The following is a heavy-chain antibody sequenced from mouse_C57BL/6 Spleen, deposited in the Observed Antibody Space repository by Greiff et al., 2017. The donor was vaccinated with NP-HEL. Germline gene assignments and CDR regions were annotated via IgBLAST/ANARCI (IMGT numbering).Heavy chain of an antibody. J-gene: IGHJ3*01. V-gene: IGHV1-55*01. CDR2: IYPGSGST. CDR3: ARDGSSPFAY. Sequence: QVQLKQPGAELVKPGASVTMSCKASGYTFTSYWITWVKQRPGQGLEWIGDIYPGSGSTNYNEKFKSKATLTVDTSSSTAYMQLSSLTSEDSAVYYCARDGSSPFAYWGQGTLVTVSA. CDR1: GYTFTSYW. D-gene: IGHD1-1*01.